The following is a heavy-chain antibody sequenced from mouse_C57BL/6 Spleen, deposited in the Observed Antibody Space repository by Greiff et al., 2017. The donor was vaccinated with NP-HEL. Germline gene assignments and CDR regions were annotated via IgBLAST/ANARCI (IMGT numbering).Heavy chain of an antibody. CDR2: ISYSGST. CDR3: ARVPFRTGDFFDY. V-gene: IGHV3-8*01. CDR1: GYSITSDY. J-gene: IGHJ2*01. Sequence: EVKLVESGPGLAKPSQPLSLTCSVPGYSITSDYWNWIRKFPGNKLEYMGYISYSGSTYYNPSLKSRISITRDTSKNQYYLQLNSVTTEDTSTYYCARVPFRTGDFFDYGGQGTTLTVSS.